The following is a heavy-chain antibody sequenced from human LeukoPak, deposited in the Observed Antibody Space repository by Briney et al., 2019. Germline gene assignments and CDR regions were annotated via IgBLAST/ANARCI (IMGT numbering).Heavy chain of an antibody. Sequence: GESLKISCKGSGYSFSSYWIGWVRQMPGKGLEWMGITYPGDSDTRYSPSFQGQVTISADKSISTAYLQWSGLKASDTAMYYCARHRVGATDALGYWGQGTLVTVSS. CDR2: TYPGDSDT. J-gene: IGHJ4*02. D-gene: IGHD1-26*01. CDR3: ARHRVGATDALGY. CDR1: GYSFSSYW. V-gene: IGHV5-51*01.